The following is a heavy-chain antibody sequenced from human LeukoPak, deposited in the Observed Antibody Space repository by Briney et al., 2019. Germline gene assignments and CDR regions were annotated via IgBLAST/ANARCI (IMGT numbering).Heavy chain of an antibody. J-gene: IGHJ4*02. CDR1: VYTFTGYY. V-gene: IGHV1-2*02. CDR2: INPNSGGT. Sequence: GASVNVSYKASVYTFTGYYMHWVRQAPGQGLEWMGWINPNSGGTNYAQKFQGRVTMTRDTSISTAYMELSRLRSDDTAVYYCARGWAYYYDSSGHYYFDYWGQGTLVTVSS. CDR3: ARGWAYYYDSSGHYYFDY. D-gene: IGHD3-22*01.